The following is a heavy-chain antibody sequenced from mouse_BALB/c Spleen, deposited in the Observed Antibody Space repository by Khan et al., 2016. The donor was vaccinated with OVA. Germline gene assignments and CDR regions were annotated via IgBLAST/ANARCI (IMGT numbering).Heavy chain of an antibody. CDR2: ISTSYGAA. CDR1: GYKFTDFT. Sequence: QVQLKQSGAELVRPGVSVKISCKGSGYKFTDFTMHWVKQSHALSLEWIGVISTSYGAATYNQKFKDKATMTVDKSSSTAYMELARLTSEDSANYYTDKGGGGNRFAYWGQGTLVTVSA. J-gene: IGHJ3*01. CDR3: DKGGGGNRFAY. V-gene: IGHV1S137*01. D-gene: IGHD3-2*01.